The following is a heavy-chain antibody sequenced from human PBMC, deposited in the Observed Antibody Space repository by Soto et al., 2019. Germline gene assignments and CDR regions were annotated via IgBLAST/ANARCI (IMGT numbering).Heavy chain of an antibody. J-gene: IGHJ2*01. CDR2: INSSSSYT. V-gene: IGHV3-11*05. CDR1: GFTFSDYY. Sequence: QVQLVESGGGLVKPGGSLRLSCAASGFTFSDYYMSWIRQAPGKGLEWVSYINSSSSYTNYADSVKGRFTISRDNAKNSLYLQMNSHSAEDTAVYYCARTIAAAGGRRYFDLWGRGTLVTVSS. D-gene: IGHD6-13*01. CDR3: ARTIAAAGGRRYFDL.